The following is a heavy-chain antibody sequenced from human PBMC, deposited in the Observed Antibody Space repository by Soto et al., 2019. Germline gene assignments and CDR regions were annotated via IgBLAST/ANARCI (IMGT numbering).Heavy chain of an antibody. J-gene: IGHJ4*02. Sequence: QVQLVQSGAEVKKPGASVKVSCKASGYTFTSYAMHWVRQAPGQRLEWMGWINAGNGNTKYSQKFQGRVTITRATSASTAYMERSSLRSEDTAVYYCARDRDYGDVLYYFGYWGQGTLVTVSS. D-gene: IGHD4-17*01. CDR2: INAGNGNT. V-gene: IGHV1-3*01. CDR3: ARDRDYGDVLYYFGY. CDR1: GYTFTSYA.